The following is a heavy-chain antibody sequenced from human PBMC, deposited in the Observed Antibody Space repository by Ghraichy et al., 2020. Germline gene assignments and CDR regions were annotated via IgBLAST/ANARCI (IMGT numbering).Heavy chain of an antibody. CDR1: GGSISSIIYS. D-gene: IGHD6-13*01. Sequence: SQTLSLTCSVSGGSISSIIYSWAWIRQPPGKGLEWIGNFSYAGGAIYNPSLKSRVTMSLSTSNNVFSLKLNSVTAADTAVYFCARGESGSSWFLDSWGQGTLVTVSS. CDR2: FSYAGGA. V-gene: IGHV4-39*07. J-gene: IGHJ4*02. CDR3: ARGESGSSWFLDS.